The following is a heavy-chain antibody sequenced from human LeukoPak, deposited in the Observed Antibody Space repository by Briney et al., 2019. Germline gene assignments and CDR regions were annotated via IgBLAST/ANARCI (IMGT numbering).Heavy chain of an antibody. CDR3: ASRGLSTAMTGKGRRGSGVVFY. CDR2: ISWNSGSI. J-gene: IGHJ4*02. Sequence: PGGSLRLSCAASGFTFDDYAMHWVRQAPGKGLEWVSGISWNSGSIGYADSVKGRFTISRDNAKNSLYLQMNSLRAEDTALYYCASRGLSTAMTGKGRRGSGVVFYWGQGTLVTVSS. CDR1: GFTFDDYA. D-gene: IGHD5-18*01. V-gene: IGHV3-9*01.